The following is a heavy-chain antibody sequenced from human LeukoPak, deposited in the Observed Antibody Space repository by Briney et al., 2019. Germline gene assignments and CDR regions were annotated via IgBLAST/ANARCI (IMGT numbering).Heavy chain of an antibody. D-gene: IGHD2-21*02. CDR3: ARDLRGDRDY. CDR2: INHSGST. J-gene: IGHJ4*02. CDR1: GGSFSGYY. V-gene: IGHV4-34*01. Sequence: SETLSLTCAVYGGSFSGYYWSWIRQPPGKGLEWIGEINHSGSTNYNPSLKSRVTISVDTSKNQFSLKLSSVTAADTAVYYCARDLRGDRDYWGQGTLVTVSS.